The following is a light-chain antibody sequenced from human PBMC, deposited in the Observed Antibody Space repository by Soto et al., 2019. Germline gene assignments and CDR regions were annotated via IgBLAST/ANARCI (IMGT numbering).Light chain of an antibody. Sequence: EIVLTQSPGTLSWSPGERATLSCRASQSVSSSYLAWYQQKPGQAPRLLIYGASSRATGIPDRFSGSGSGTDFTLTISRLEPEDFAVYYCQQYGSSPRSLARTFGRGTKVDIK. CDR3: QQYGSSPRSLART. V-gene: IGKV3-20*01. CDR2: GAS. J-gene: IGKJ1*01. CDR1: QSVSSSY.